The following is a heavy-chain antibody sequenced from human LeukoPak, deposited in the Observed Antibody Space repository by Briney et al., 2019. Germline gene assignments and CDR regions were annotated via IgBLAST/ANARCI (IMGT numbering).Heavy chain of an antibody. Sequence: PGGSLRLSCAASGFTFSSYWMSWVRQAPGKGLEWVANIKQDGSEKYYVDSVKGRFTISRDNAKNSLYLQMNSLRAEDTAVYYRARDLVTTRRLGRAIVGATDYWGQGTLVTVSS. CDR3: ARDLVTTRRLGRAIVGATDY. V-gene: IGHV3-7*01. CDR1: GFTFSSYW. CDR2: IKQDGSEK. J-gene: IGHJ4*02. D-gene: IGHD1-26*01.